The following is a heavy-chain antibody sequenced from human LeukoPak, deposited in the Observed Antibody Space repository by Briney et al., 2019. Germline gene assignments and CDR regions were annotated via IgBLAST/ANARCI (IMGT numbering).Heavy chain of an antibody. J-gene: IGHJ6*04. Sequence: GGSLKLSCAASGLTFSGSAMHWVRQASGKGLEWVGRIRSKANSYATAYAASVKGRFTISRDDSRNTSYLQMNSLKTEDTAVYYCTSMDIVVVPAASRVYGMDVWGKGTTVTVSS. CDR2: IRSKANSYAT. CDR3: TSMDIVVVPAASRVYGMDV. CDR1: GLTFSGSA. D-gene: IGHD2-2*03. V-gene: IGHV3-73*01.